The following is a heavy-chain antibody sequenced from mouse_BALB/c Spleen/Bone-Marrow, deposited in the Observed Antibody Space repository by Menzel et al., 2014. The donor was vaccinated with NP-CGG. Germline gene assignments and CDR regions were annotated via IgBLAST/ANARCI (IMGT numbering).Heavy chain of an antibody. CDR2: IDPANGNT. J-gene: IGHJ3*01. CDR1: GFNIEDTY. CDR3: AFYYYGSSLFAY. Sequence: VQLQQSGAELVKPGASVKLSCTASGFNIEDTYMHWVKQRPEQGLEWIGRIDPANGNTKYDPKFQGKATITADTSPNTAYLQLSSLTSEDTAVYYCAFYYYGSSLFAYWGQGTLVTVSA. V-gene: IGHV14-3*02. D-gene: IGHD1-1*01.